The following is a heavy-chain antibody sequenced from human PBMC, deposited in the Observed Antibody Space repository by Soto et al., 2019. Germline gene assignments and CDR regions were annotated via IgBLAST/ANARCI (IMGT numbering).Heavy chain of an antibody. CDR2: ISWNSGSI. CDR3: VRGDYMDV. CDR1: GFTFDDYA. V-gene: IGHV3-9*01. Sequence: GGSLRLSCAASGFTFDDYAMHWVRQAPGKGLEWVSGISWNSGSIGYADSVKGRFTISRDNAKNSLYLQMNSLRAEDTALYYCVRGDYMDVWGKGTTVTVSS. D-gene: IGHD3-10*01. J-gene: IGHJ6*03.